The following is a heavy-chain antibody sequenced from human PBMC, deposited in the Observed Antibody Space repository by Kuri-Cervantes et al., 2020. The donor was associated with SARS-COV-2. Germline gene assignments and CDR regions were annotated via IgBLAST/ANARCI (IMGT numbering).Heavy chain of an antibody. V-gene: IGHV4-61*01. Sequence: GSLRLSCTVSGGSVSSGSYYWSWMRQPPGKGLEWIGYIYYRGSNKYNPSLKSRVTISVDTSKNQFSLKLSSVTAADTAVYYCAREWLTNWGRPDDAFDIWGQGTMVTVSS. D-gene: IGHD7-27*01. CDR3: AREWLTNWGRPDDAFDI. CDR1: GGSVSSGSYY. J-gene: IGHJ3*02. CDR2: IYYRGSN.